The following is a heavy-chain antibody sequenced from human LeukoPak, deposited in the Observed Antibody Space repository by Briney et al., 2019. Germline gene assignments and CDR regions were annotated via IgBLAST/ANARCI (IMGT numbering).Heavy chain of an antibody. CDR1: RFTFSSYG. D-gene: IGHD2/OR15-2a*01. Sequence: GGSLRLSCAASRFTFSSYGMHWVRQAPGKGLEWVAFIRYDGSNKYYADSVKGRFTISRDNSKNTLYLQMNSLRAEDTAVYYCAKDVQNLFYYYYYMDVWGKGTTVTVSS. V-gene: IGHV3-30*02. CDR3: AKDVQNLFYYYYYMDV. CDR2: IRYDGSNK. J-gene: IGHJ6*03.